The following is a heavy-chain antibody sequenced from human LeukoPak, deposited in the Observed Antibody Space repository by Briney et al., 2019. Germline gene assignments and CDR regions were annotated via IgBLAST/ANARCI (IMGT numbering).Heavy chain of an antibody. CDR3: ARDWPGISLHFDL. CDR2: INPNTGDT. D-gene: IGHD2-15*01. Sequence: ASVKVSCKASGYTFTNYYIHWVRQAPGQGLEWMGWINPNTGDTNFAQKLQGRVAMTRDTSLSTAYMDLSRLTSDDTAVYYCARDWPGISLHFDLWGRGTLITVSS. J-gene: IGHJ2*01. V-gene: IGHV1-2*02. CDR1: GYTFTNYY.